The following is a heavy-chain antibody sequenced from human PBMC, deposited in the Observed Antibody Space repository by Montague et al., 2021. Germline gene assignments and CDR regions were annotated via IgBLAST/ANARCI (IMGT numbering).Heavy chain of an antibody. J-gene: IGHJ4*02. Sequence: LSLTCTVSGGSISSGGYYWSWIRQLPGKGLELIGYIFYSGNTYYNPSLKSRVTISVDTSKNQFSLKLSSVTAADTAVYYCARAEDYYGSGSYLGFDYWGQGTLVTVSS. CDR3: ARAEDYYGSGSYLGFDY. V-gene: IGHV4-31*03. D-gene: IGHD3-10*01. CDR2: IFYSGNT. CDR1: GGSISSGGYY.